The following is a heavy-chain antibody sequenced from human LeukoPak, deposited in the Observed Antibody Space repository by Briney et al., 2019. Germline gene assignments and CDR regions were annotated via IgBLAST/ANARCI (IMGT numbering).Heavy chain of an antibody. Sequence: ASVKLSCKASGYTFTNYPLHWVRQAPGQRLEWMGWINTGNGDTKYSLKFQGRVAITRDTSASTAYMDLSSLRSEDTAVYYCARGRANGPDAFDIWGQGTMVTVSS. J-gene: IGHJ3*02. D-gene: IGHD1-14*01. CDR2: INTGNGDT. V-gene: IGHV1-3*04. CDR3: ARGRANGPDAFDI. CDR1: GYTFTNYP.